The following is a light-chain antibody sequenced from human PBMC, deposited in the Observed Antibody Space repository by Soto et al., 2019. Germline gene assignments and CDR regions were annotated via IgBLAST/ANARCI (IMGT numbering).Light chain of an antibody. CDR3: QQSYITPYT. CDR1: QSISVH. J-gene: IGKJ2*01. Sequence: DIQMTQSPSSLSASVGDTVTITCRASQSISVHLNWYQQKPGKVPKLLIYAASNLQSGVPLRFSGSGSETDFALTISSLQPEVFATYYCQQSYITPYTFGPGTKLEIK. V-gene: IGKV1-39*01. CDR2: AAS.